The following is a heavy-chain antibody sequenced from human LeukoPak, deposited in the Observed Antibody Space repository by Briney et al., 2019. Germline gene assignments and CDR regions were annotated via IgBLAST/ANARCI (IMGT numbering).Heavy chain of an antibody. Sequence: PSETLSLTCTVSGGSISISYWSWLRQPPGKGLEWIGDIYYIGTTNYNPSLKSRVTISVDTSKNQFSLKLSSVTAADTAVYYCARLSMEGYGDYRRFDYWGQGTLVTVSS. CDR3: ARLSMEGYGDYRRFDY. CDR1: GGSISISY. V-gene: IGHV4-59*01. CDR2: IYYIGTT. D-gene: IGHD4-17*01. J-gene: IGHJ4*02.